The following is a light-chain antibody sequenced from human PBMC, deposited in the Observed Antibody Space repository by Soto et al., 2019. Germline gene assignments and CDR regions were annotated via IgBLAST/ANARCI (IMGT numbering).Light chain of an antibody. CDR2: EAS. V-gene: IGKV3-11*01. CDR3: QQHINWPLT. Sequence: EIVLTQSPATLSLSPGERATLSCRASQTVSSSLAWYQQKPGQAPRLLIYEASNRATGIPARFSGSGSGADFTLTISRLEPEYFALYYCQQHINWPLTFGGGTKVEIK. J-gene: IGKJ4*01. CDR1: QTVSSS.